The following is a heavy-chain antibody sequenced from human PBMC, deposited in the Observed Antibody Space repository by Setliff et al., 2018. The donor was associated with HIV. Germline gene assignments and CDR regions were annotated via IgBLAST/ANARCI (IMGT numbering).Heavy chain of an antibody. J-gene: IGHJ4*02. CDR3: GRNRGNGWYYYDS. V-gene: IGHV1-46*01. CDR1: GYTFTSYS. CDR2: INPSGGST. Sequence: ASVKVSCKASGYTFTSYSLHWVRQAPGQGLAWMGVINPSGGSTAYAENFQGRVTMTRDTSTSTVYTEMRGLRSDATAVYYCGRNRGNGWYYYDSWGQGTLVTVSS. D-gene: IGHD3-22*01.